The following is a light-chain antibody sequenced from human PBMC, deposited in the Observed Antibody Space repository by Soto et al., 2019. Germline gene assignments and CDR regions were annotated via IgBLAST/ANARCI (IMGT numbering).Light chain of an antibody. CDR1: QSVSHKY. Sequence: EILMTQSPGTLSLSQGERATLSCRSSQSVSHKYLAWYQQKTCQAPRILIYGASTRATGIPDRLSGSGSGTEFTLTINRLQSEDFAVYYCQQYNNWPRTFGQGTKVDIK. J-gene: IGKJ1*01. CDR2: GAS. CDR3: QQYNNWPRT. V-gene: IGKV3-15*01.